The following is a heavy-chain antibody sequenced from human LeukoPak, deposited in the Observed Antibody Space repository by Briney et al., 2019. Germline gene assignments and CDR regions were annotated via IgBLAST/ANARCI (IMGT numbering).Heavy chain of an antibody. V-gene: IGHV4-38-2*02. CDR3: ARDLYYYDSSGSFDY. J-gene: IGHJ4*02. Sequence: SETLSLTCTVSGYSISSGYYWGWIRQPPGKGLEWIGSIYHSGSTYYNPSLKSRVTISVDTSKNQFSLKLSSVTAADTAVYYCARDLYYYDSSGSFDYWGQGTLVTVSS. CDR1: GYSISSGYY. CDR2: IYHSGST. D-gene: IGHD3-22*01.